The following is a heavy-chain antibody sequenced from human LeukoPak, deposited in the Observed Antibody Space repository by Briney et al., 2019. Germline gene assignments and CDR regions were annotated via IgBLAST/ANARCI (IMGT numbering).Heavy chain of an antibody. Sequence: PGGSLRLSCAASGFTFSKYAMTWVRQAPGKGLEWVSGISVSGGSTNYADSVKGRFTISRDNSKNTLYLQMYSLRAEDTAVYYCAKSNYFDSGGYYFFDYWGQGTLATVSS. V-gene: IGHV3-23*01. CDR1: GFTFSKYA. CDR2: ISVSGGST. CDR3: AKSNYFDSGGYYFFDY. D-gene: IGHD3-22*01. J-gene: IGHJ4*02.